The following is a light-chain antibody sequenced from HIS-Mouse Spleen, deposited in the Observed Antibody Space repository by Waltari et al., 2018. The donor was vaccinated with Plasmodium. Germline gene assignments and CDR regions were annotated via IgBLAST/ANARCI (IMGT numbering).Light chain of an antibody. CDR1: ALPKQY. Sequence: SYELTQQPSVSVSPGQTARITCPGDALPKQYAYWYQQKPGQAPVLVIYKDSERPSGIPERVSGSSSGTTVTLTISGVQAEDEADYYCQSADSSGTYVFGTGTKVTVL. V-gene: IGLV3-25*03. J-gene: IGLJ1*01. CDR2: KDS. CDR3: QSADSSGTYV.